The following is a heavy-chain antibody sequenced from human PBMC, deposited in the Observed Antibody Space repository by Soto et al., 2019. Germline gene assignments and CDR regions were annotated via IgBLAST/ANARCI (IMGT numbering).Heavy chain of an antibody. CDR2: IIPIFGTA. V-gene: IGHV1-69*13. D-gene: IGHD3-22*01. Sequence: ASVKVSCKASGGTFSSYAISWVRQAPGQGLEWMGGIIPIFGTANYAQKFQGRVTITADESTSTAYMELSSLRSEDTAVYYCAREPPYYYDSSGYYTPPYYFDYWGQGTLVTSPQ. CDR3: AREPPYYYDSSGYYTPPYYFDY. J-gene: IGHJ4*02. CDR1: GGTFSSYA.